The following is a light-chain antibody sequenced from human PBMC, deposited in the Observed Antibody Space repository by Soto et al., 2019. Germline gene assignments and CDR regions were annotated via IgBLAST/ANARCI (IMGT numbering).Light chain of an antibody. CDR1: QSVSSY. CDR2: DAS. V-gene: IGKV3-11*01. CDR3: QQRSSWIT. J-gene: IGKJ5*01. Sequence: IVLTQCPATRSVSPGERATLSCRASQSVSSYLAWYQQRPGQAPRLLIFDASNRATGIPARFSGSGSGTDFTLTISSIEPEDFAVYYCQQRSSWITFGQGTRLEIK.